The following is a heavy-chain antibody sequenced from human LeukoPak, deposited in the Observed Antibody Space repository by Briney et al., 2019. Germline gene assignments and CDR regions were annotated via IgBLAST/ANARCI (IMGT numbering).Heavy chain of an antibody. CDR3: ARVMEAGHCSGGSCYNQPGYFDY. CDR1: EFTFSSYW. D-gene: IGHD2-15*01. V-gene: IGHV3-7*04. J-gene: IGHJ4*02. Sequence: GGSLRLSCAASEFTFSSYWMSGVRQAPGKGLEWVANIKQDGSEKYYVDSVKGRFTISRDNAKNSLYLQMNSLRAEDTAVYYCARVMEAGHCSGGSCYNQPGYFDYWGRGTLVTVSS. CDR2: IKQDGSEK.